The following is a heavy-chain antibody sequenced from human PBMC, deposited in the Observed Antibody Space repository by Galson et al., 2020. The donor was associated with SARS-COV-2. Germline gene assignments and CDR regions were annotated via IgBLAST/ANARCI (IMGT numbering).Heavy chain of an antibody. D-gene: IGHD3-3*01. Sequence: GESLKISCKASGYTFTSYYMHWVRQAPGQGLEWMGIINPSGGSTSYAQKFKGRVTMTRDTSTSTVYMELSSLRSEDTAVYYCARELYYDFWSGYYTPHYMDVWGKGTTVTVSS. J-gene: IGHJ6*03. CDR2: INPSGGST. V-gene: IGHV1-46*01. CDR1: GYTFTSYY. CDR3: ARELYYDFWSGYYTPHYMDV.